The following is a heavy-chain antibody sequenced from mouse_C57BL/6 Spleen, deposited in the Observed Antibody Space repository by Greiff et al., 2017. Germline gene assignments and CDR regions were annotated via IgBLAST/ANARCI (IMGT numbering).Heavy chain of an antibody. J-gene: IGHJ1*03. V-gene: IGHV1-69*01. CDR2: IDPSDSYT. D-gene: IGHD4-1*01. CDR1: GYTFTSYW. CDR3: ARSRTGYWYFDV. Sequence: QVQLKQPGAELVMPGASVKLSCKASGYTFTSYWMHWVKQRPGPGLEWIGEIDPSDSYTNYNQKFKGKSTLTVDKSSSTAYMQLSSLTSEDSAVYYCARSRTGYWYFDVWGTGTTVTVSS.